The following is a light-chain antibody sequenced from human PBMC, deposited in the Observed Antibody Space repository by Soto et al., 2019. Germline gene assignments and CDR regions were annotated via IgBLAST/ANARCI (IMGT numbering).Light chain of an antibody. CDR1: QPINAW. V-gene: IGKV1-12*01. CDR2: AAA. CDR3: QQANTFPYI. Sequence: IQMTQSPSFVSASVGDRVTITCLASQPINAWLAWYQQSPGKAPKLLISAAASLQVGVPSRFTGAGSGTDFTRPIIILQPEDFATYYCQQANTFPYIFGQGTKVEIQ. J-gene: IGKJ2*01.